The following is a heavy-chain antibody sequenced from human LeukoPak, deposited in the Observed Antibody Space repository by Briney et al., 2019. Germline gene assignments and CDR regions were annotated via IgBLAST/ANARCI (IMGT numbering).Heavy chain of an antibody. D-gene: IGHD4-17*01. Sequence: SETLSLTCAVSTDSITSNWWSWVRQPPGKGLEWLGEINHSGNTNSNPSLKSRVTISVDTSKNQFSLKLSSVTAADTAVYYCAKAYGDYGTKTYRRAYFDYWGQGTLVTVSS. J-gene: IGHJ4*02. CDR2: INHSGNT. CDR3: AKAYGDYGTKTYRRAYFDY. V-gene: IGHV4-4*02. CDR1: TDSITSNW.